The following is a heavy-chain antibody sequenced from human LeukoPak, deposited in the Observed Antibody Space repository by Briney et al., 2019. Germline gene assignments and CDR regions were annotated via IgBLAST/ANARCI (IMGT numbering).Heavy chain of an antibody. CDR2: MYTSAST. J-gene: IGHJ4*02. V-gene: IGHV4-61*02. D-gene: IGHD3-16*01. CDR1: GGSFSSGSYY. CDR3: ARGNWGTSYYFDY. Sequence: SETLSLTCTVSGGSFSSGSYYWNWIRQPAGKGLEWIGRMYTSASTHSNPSLRSRVTISVDTSKNQFSLKLSFVTAADTAVYYCARGNWGTSYYFDYWGQGTLVAVSS.